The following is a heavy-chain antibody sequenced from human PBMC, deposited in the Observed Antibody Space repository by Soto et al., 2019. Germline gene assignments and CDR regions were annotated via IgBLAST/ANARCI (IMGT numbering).Heavy chain of an antibody. D-gene: IGHD3-16*01. CDR3: AKGGGDGHGH. V-gene: IGHV1-2*02. Sequence: QLVQSGAEVTKPGASVKVSCKTYGYNFSAHYIHWVRQPPGQGLEWMGWISPRRGDHHSADKFPDRLTRTTDTATTTAFIHLSGLRVNDSAVYYCAKGGGDGHGHWGQGTPIIVSS. J-gene: IGHJ4*02. CDR2: ISPRRGDH. CDR1: GYNFSAHY.